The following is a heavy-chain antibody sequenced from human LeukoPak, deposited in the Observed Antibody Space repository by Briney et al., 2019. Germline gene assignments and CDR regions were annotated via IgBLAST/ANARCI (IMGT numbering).Heavy chain of an antibody. CDR3: ARDQGGNYFN. V-gene: IGHV4-61*10. D-gene: IGHD1-7*01. CDR1: GGSISSGSYY. J-gene: IGHJ4*02. CDR2: IHYSGST. Sequence: PSQTLSLTCTVSGGSISSGSYYWSWIRQPAGKGLEWIGYIHYSGSTSYNPSLKSRVTISGDRSKNQFSLNLTSVTAADTAVYYCARDQGGNYFNWGQGTLVTVSS.